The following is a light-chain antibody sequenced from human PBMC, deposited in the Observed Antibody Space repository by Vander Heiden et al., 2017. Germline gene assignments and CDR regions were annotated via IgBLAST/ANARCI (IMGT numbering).Light chain of an antibody. CDR2: GAS. J-gene: IGKJ2*01. CDR3: QQYYRSPKT. Sequence: DIVMTLSPTSLVASLCARATINCNSSQSVLYRSNNKNYLAWYQQKPGQPPKLRIYGASIREFGIPDRFSGSGSGTDFTLTISSLQAEDVAVYYCQQYYRSPKTFGQGTKLEIK. V-gene: IGKV4-1*01. CDR1: QSVLYRSNNKNY.